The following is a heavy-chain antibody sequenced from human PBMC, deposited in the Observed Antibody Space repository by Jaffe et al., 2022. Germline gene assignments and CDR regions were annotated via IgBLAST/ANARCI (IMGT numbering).Heavy chain of an antibody. V-gene: IGHV3-23*01. CDR3: AKDKLRMWAPEI. D-gene: IGHD1-26*01. CDR2: NSGTSGDS. Sequence: EVQVLQSGRHLVRPGGSLRLSCVVSGVNYNYYDVTWVRQAPARGLEWVSLNSGTSGDSYYADSVKGRFTISRDTSNHTLYLQMDNLRPDDSAIYYCAKDKLRMWAPEIWGQGTVVTVS. CDR1: GVNYNYYD. J-gene: IGHJ3*02.